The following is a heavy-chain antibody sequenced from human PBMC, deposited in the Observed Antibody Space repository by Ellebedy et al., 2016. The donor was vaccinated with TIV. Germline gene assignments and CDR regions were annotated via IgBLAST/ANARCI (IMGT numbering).Heavy chain of an antibody. Sequence: PGGSLRLSCAASGITFSGLTFSSFWMQWVRQPPGQGLVWVSRINADGSSTDYADSVKGRFTISRENAKNTLYLEMNSLRAQDTAVYYCARGRERLGYYGMDVWGQGTTVTVSS. CDR2: INADGSST. CDR3: ARGRERLGYYGMDV. V-gene: IGHV3-74*01. D-gene: IGHD6-25*01. J-gene: IGHJ6*02. CDR1: GITFSGLTFSSFW.